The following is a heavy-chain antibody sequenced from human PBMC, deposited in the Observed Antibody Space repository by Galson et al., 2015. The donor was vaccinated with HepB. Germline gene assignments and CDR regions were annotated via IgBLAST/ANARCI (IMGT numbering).Heavy chain of an antibody. D-gene: IGHD1-26*01. CDR2: ISGSGGST. Sequence: SLRLSCAASGFTFSSYAMSWVRQAPGKGLEWVSAISGSGGSTYYADSVKGRFTISRDNSKNTLYLQMNSLRAEDTAVYYCATPNSGRYSATEFDYWGQGTLVTVSS. CDR3: ATPNSGRYSATEFDY. J-gene: IGHJ4*02. V-gene: IGHV3-23*01. CDR1: GFTFSSYA.